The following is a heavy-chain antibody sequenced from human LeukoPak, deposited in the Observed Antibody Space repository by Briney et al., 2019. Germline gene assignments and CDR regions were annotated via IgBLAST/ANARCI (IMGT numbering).Heavy chain of an antibody. J-gene: IGHJ3*01. Sequence: GGSLRLSCVASGFAFSNYWMQWVRQVPGKGLVWVSRLNGDGTNIIYADSVKGRFTISRDNAENTLYLQMNSLRAEDTALYYCARSQSGVFDVWGQGTMVTVSS. CDR3: ARSQSGVFDV. D-gene: IGHD2-8*01. CDR2: LNGDGTNI. CDR1: GFAFSNYW. V-gene: IGHV3-74*01.